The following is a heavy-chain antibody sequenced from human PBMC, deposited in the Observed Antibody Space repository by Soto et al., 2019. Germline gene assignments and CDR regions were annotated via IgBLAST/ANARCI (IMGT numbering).Heavy chain of an antibody. CDR1: GFTFSSYW. CDR3: ARDLGLYYDSSGYDPYYFDY. Sequence: GGSLRLSCAASGFTFSSYWMSWVRQAPGKGLEWVANIKQDGSEKYYVDSVKGRLTISRDNAKNSLYLQMNSLRAEDTAVYYCARDLGLYYDSSGYDPYYFDYWGQGTLVTVSA. J-gene: IGHJ4*02. V-gene: IGHV3-7*03. CDR2: IKQDGSEK. D-gene: IGHD3-22*01.